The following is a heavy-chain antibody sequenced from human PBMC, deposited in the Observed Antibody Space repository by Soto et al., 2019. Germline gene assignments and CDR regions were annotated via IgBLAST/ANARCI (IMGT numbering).Heavy chain of an antibody. Sequence: PSETMSLTCTVAGGSISSSAYYWSWIRQPPGKGLEWIGEINHSGSTNYNPSLKSRVTISVDTSKNQFSLKLSSVTAADTAVYYCARRRRDGYRPHYFDYWGQGTLVTVSS. CDR2: INHSGST. D-gene: IGHD5-12*01. CDR3: ARRRRDGYRPHYFDY. V-gene: IGHV4-34*01. J-gene: IGHJ4*02. CDR1: GGSISSSAYY.